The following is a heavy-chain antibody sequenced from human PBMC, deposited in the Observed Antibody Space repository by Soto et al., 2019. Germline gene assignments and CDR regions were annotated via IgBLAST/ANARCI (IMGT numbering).Heavy chain of an antibody. D-gene: IGHD2-2*01. CDR2: MYSCGST. CDR3: ARDSSLHQPLFYGMDV. Sequence: EVQLVESGGGLVQPGGSLRLSCAASGLTVSSNYMSWVRQAPGKGLEWVSVMYSCGSTYYSYSVKGRFIISRDNYQNTLYLQMASLRVEDTAVYYCARDSSLHQPLFYGMDVWGQGTTVTVSS. CDR1: GLTVSSNY. V-gene: IGHV3-66*01. J-gene: IGHJ6*02.